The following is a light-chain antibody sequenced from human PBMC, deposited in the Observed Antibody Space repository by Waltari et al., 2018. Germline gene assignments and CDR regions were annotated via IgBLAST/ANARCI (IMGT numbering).Light chain of an antibody. CDR2: GNS. CDR1: SSNIGAGYD. V-gene: IGLV1-40*01. CDR3: QSYDSSLSGGV. Sequence: QSVLTQPPSVSGAPGQRVTISCTGSSSNIGAGYDVHWYPQLPGTAPKPLIYGNSNRPSGVPDRFSGSESGTAASLAISGLQAEDEADYYGQSYDSSLSGGVFGGGTKLTVL. J-gene: IGLJ2*01.